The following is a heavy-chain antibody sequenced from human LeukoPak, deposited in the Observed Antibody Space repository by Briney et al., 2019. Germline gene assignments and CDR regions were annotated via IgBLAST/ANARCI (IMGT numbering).Heavy chain of an antibody. Sequence: SETLSLTCTVSGGSISSSSYYWGWIRQPPGKGLEWIGSIYYNGSPYYNPSLKSRVTISVDTSKNQFSLKLSSVTAADTAVYYCARGRGDLTYSSGGGPYYYYYYMDVWGKGTTVTISS. CDR3: ARGRGDLTYSSGGGPYYYYYYMDV. D-gene: IGHD6-19*01. CDR2: IYYNGSP. J-gene: IGHJ6*03. CDR1: GGSISSSSYY. V-gene: IGHV4-39*07.